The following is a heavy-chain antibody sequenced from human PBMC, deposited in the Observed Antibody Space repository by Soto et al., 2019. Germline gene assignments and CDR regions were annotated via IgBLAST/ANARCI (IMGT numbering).Heavy chain of an antibody. J-gene: IGHJ5*02. CDR1: GGSIRNSGYY. V-gene: IGHV4-39*01. D-gene: IGHD3-3*01. CDR3: ARPYYDFWTSYYT. Sequence: SETLSLTCTVSGGSIRNSGYYWGWIRQPPGKGLEWIGSIYYSGSTYYNPSLKSRVTISVDTSKDQFSLKLNSVTAADTAVYYCARPYYDFWTSYYTWGQGTLVTVSS. CDR2: IYYSGST.